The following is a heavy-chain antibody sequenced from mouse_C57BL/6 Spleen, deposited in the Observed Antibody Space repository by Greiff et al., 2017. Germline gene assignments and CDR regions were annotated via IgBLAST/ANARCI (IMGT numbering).Heavy chain of an antibody. CDR2: ISDGGSYT. CDR1: GFTFSSYA. Sequence: EVQLVESGGGLVKPGGSLKLSCAASGFTFSSYAMSWVRQTPEKRLEWVATISDGGSYTYYPDNVKGRFTISRDNAKNNLYLQMSHLKSEDTAMYYCARERENYSYYFDYWGQGTTLTVSS. D-gene: IGHD2-1*01. J-gene: IGHJ2*01. V-gene: IGHV5-4*01. CDR3: ARERENYSYYFDY.